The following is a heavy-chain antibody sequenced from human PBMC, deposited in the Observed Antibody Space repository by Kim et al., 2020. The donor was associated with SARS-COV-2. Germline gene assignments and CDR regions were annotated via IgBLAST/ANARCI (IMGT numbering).Heavy chain of an antibody. Sequence: GGSLRLSCAASGFTFSSYWMHWVRQAPGKGLVWVSRINSDGSSTSYADSVKGRFTISRDNAKNTLYLQMNSLRAEDTAVYYCACITVRGGRYYYGMDVWGQGTTVTVSS. CDR3: ACITVRGGRYYYGMDV. CDR2: INSDGSST. V-gene: IGHV3-74*01. D-gene: IGHD3-10*01. J-gene: IGHJ6*02. CDR1: GFTFSSYW.